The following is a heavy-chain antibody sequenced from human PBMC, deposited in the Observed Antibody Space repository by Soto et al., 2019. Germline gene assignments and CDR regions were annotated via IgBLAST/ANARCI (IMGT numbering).Heavy chain of an antibody. D-gene: IGHD2-15*01. CDR1: GYTFTSYD. J-gene: IGHJ2*01. V-gene: IGHV1-8*01. CDR3: ARIPPYCSGGSCYGKRYFDL. Sequence: QVQLVQSGAEVKKPGASVKVSCKASGYTFTSYDINWVRQATGQGLEGMGWMNPNSGNTGYAQKFQGRVTMTRNTSLSTAYMELSSLRSEYTAVYYCARIPPYCSGGSCYGKRYFDLWGRGTLVTVSS. CDR2: MNPNSGNT.